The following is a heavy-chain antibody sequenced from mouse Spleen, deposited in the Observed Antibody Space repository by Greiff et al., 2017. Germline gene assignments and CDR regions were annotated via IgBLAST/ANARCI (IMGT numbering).Heavy chain of an antibody. D-gene: IGHD4-1*01. V-gene: IGHV3-1*01. CDR3: ARGELTGTFDY. Sequence: EVMLVESGPGMVKPSQSLSLTCTVTGYSITSGYDWHWIRHFPGNKLEWMGYISYSGSTNYNPSLKSRISITHDTSKNHFFLKLNSVTTEDTATYYCARGELTGTFDYWGQGTTLTVSS. CDR1: GYSITSGYD. J-gene: IGHJ2*01. CDR2: ISYSGST.